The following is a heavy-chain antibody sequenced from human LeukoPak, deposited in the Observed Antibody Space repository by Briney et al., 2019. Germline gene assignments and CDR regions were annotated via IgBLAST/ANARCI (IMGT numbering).Heavy chain of an antibody. Sequence: ASVTVSCKASGYTFTSYDINWVRQATGQGLEWMGWMNPNSGNTGYAQKFQGRVTMTRNTSISTAYMELSSLRSEDTAVYYCARGPRRVRGVIYYWGQGTLVTVSS. D-gene: IGHD3-10*01. CDR1: GYTFTSYD. CDR2: MNPNSGNT. V-gene: IGHV1-8*01. J-gene: IGHJ4*02. CDR3: ARGPRRVRGVIYY.